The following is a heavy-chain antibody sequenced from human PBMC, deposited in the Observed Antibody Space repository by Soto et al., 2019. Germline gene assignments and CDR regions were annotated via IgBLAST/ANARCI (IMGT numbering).Heavy chain of an antibody. Sequence: SETLSLTCIVSNFSISSGYYWGWIRQSPGKGLEWIATIYHTGNTYYNPSLKSRVTISVDTYENNFSMKLSSVTAADTAFYYCSRFMGEFRLPGSLDFDFWGQGTLVTVSS. CDR2: IYHTGNT. D-gene: IGHD3-16*01. V-gene: IGHV4-38-2*02. J-gene: IGHJ4*02. CDR3: SRFMGEFRLPGSLDFDF. CDR1: NFSISSGYY.